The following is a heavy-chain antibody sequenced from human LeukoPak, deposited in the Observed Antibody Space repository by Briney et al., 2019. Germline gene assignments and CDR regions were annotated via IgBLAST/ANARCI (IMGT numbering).Heavy chain of an antibody. CDR2: INPAGSDT. CDR3: VRWGVAADMQD. Sequence: GGSLRLSCEASGFTLSSYWMACVRQAPGKGLEWVANINPAGSDTYYVDSVKGRFTISRDNAKKSTFLQMNSLRVEETALYYCVRWGVAADMQDWGQGTLVTVSS. J-gene: IGHJ4*02. D-gene: IGHD2-2*01. CDR1: GFTLSSYW. V-gene: IGHV3-7*01.